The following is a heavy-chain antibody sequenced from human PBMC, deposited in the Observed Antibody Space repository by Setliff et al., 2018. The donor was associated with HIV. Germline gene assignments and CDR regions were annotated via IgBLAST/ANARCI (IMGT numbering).Heavy chain of an antibody. Sequence: GPTLVNPTQTLKLTCTFSGFSLTTSGMSVSWIRQPPGKALEWLARIDWDDDKYRSTSLKTRLTISKDTSKNQVVLTMTNMDPVDTATYFCARTTIAVAATEAFDIWGQGTMVTVSS. J-gene: IGHJ3*02. CDR2: IDWDDDK. D-gene: IGHD6-19*01. CDR1: GFSLTTSGMS. CDR3: ARTTIAVAATEAFDI. V-gene: IGHV2-70*11.